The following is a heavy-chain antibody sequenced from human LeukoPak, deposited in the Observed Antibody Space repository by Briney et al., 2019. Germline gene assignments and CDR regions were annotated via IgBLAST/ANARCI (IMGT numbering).Heavy chain of an antibody. CDR3: ARGMIPGPGDAFDI. CDR1: GGSISSGSYY. J-gene: IGHJ3*02. CDR2: IYYSGNT. V-gene: IGHV4-39*07. D-gene: IGHD2-2*01. Sequence: PSETLSLTCTVSGGSISSGSYYWSWIRQPAGKGLEWIGSIYYSGNTYYNPSLKSRVTISVDTSKKQFSLKLSSVTAADTAAYYCARGMIPGPGDAFDIWGQGTMVTVSS.